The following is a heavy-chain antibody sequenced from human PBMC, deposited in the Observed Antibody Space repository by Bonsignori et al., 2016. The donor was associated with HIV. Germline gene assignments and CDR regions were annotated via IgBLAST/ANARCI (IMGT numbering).Heavy chain of an antibody. Sequence: WVRQAPGQGLEWMGWINPNSGGTNYAQKFQGRVTMTRDTSISTAYMELSRLRSDDTAVYYCASYSSGYYFDAFDIWGQGTMVTVSS. CDR3: ASYSSGYYFDAFDI. J-gene: IGHJ3*02. CDR2: INPNSGGT. V-gene: IGHV1-2*02. D-gene: IGHD3-22*01.